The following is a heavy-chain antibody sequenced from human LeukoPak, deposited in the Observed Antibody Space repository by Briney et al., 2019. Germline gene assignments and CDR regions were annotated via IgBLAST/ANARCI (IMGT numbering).Heavy chain of an antibody. V-gene: IGHV4-59*01. J-gene: IGHJ6*02. CDR1: GGSLSSYY. CDR3: AREASNYYYYGMDV. Sequence: SETLSLTCTVSGGSLSSYYWSWIRQPPGKGLEWIGYIYYSGSTNYNPSLKSRVTISVDTSKNQFSLKLSSVTAADTAVYYCAREASNYYYYGMDVWGQGTTVTVSS. D-gene: IGHD4-11*01. CDR2: IYYSGST.